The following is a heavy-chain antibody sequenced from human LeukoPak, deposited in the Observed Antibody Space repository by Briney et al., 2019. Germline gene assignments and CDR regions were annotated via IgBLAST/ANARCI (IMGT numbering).Heavy chain of an antibody. D-gene: IGHD6-13*01. CDR3: ARDRAAVGIFDY. V-gene: IGHV3-23*01. J-gene: IGHJ4*02. CDR1: GFTFSSYA. Sequence: GGSLRLSCAASGFTFSSYARNWVRQAPGKGLEWVSVISGRGGNTYYADSVKGRFAISRDNSKSTMYLQMNSLRVEDTAVYYCARDRAAVGIFDYWGQGTLVIVSS. CDR2: ISGRGGNT.